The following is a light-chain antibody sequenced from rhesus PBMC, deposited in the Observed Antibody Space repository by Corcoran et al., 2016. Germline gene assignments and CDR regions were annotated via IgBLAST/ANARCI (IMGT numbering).Light chain of an antibody. V-gene: IGKV1-22*01. Sequence: DIQMTQSPSSLSASVGDTVTITCRARRSISNWLDWYQQKPGKAPKLPIEKASRLQSGVSSRFSGSGSGTDFTLTISSLQPEESASYYCLQYSGSPYSFGQGTKVEIK. CDR3: LQYSGSPYS. CDR1: RSISNW. CDR2: KAS. J-gene: IGKJ2*01.